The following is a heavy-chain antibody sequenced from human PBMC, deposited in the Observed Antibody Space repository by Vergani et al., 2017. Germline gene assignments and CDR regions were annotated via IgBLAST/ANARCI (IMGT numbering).Heavy chain of an antibody. D-gene: IGHD3-22*01. CDR1: GGSISSGSYY. CDR2: IYTSGST. V-gene: IGHV4-61*02. Sequence: QVQLQESGPGLVKPSQTLSLTCTVSGGSISSGSYYWSWIRQPAGKGLEWIGRIYTSGSTNYNPSLKSRVTISVDTSKNQFSLKLSSVTAADTAVYYCARTNADYYDSSGYYFLSWYFDLWGRGTLVTVSS. J-gene: IGHJ2*01. CDR3: ARTNADYYDSSGYYFLSWYFDL.